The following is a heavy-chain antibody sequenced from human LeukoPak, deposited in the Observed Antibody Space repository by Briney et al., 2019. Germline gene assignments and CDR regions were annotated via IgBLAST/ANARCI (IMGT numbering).Heavy chain of an antibody. D-gene: IGHD4-23*01. CDR2: IYYSGST. J-gene: IGHJ6*02. CDR1: GGSISSISSNNYH. Sequence: SETLSPTCIVSGGSISSISSNNYHWGWIRQPPGEGLEWIGSIYYSGSTYYNPSLKSRVTISVDTSKNQFSLKLSSVTAADTALYYCAREMGVVTAHGIDVWGQGTTVTVSS. CDR3: AREMGVVTAHGIDV. V-gene: IGHV4-39*02.